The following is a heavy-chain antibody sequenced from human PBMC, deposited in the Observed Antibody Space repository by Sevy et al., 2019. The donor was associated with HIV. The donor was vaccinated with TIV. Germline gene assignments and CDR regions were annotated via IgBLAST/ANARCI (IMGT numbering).Heavy chain of an antibody. CDR1: GYTFTGYY. V-gene: IGHV1-2*06. Sequence: ASVKVSCKASGYTFTGYYMHWVRQAPGQGLEWMGRTNPNSGGTNYAQKFQGRVTMTRDTSISTAYMELSRLRSDDTAVYYCARGGYCTGGVCYSLDYYYYGMDVWGQGTTVTVSS. J-gene: IGHJ6*02. D-gene: IGHD2-8*02. CDR3: ARGGYCTGGVCYSLDYYYYGMDV. CDR2: TNPNSGGT.